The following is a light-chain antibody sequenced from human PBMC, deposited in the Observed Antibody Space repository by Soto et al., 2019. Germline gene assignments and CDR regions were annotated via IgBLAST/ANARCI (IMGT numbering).Light chain of an antibody. CDR2: GAS. Sequence: EIVLTQSPGTLSLSQGEGATLSCRASQSVSSSYFAWYQQKPGQAPRLLIYGASSRATGIPDRFSGSGSVTDFTLPISRLEPEDFAVYYCQQYGSSPWTVGQGTKVETK. CDR3: QQYGSSPWT. J-gene: IGKJ1*01. CDR1: QSVSSSY. V-gene: IGKV3-20*01.